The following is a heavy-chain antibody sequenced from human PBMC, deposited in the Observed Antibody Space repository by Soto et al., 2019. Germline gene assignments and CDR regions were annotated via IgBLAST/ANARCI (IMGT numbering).Heavy chain of an antibody. Sequence: ASVKVSCKASGYTFTSYGISWVRQAPGQGLEWMGWISAYNGNTNYAQKLQGRVTITTDTSTSTAYMELRSLRSDDTAVYYCARDRRDYNSGSSGYPGGYWGQGTLVTVSS. V-gene: IGHV1-18*04. CDR1: GYTFTSYG. CDR3: ARDRRDYNSGSSGYPGGY. CDR2: ISAYNGNT. J-gene: IGHJ4*02. D-gene: IGHD3-22*01.